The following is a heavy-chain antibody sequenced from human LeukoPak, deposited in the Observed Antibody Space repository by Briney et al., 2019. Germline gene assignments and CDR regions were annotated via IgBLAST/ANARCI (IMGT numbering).Heavy chain of an antibody. V-gene: IGHV3-53*01. D-gene: IGHD3-16*02. CDR1: GFTVSSNY. CDR2: IYSGGST. J-gene: IGHJ4*02. CDR3: ARDQGYYDYVWGSYRYTKFDY. Sequence: GGSLRLSCAASGFTVSSNYMSWVRQAPGKGLEWVSVIYSGGSTYYADSVKGRFTISRDNSKNTLYLQMNSLRAEDTAVYYCARDQGYYDYVWGSYRYTKFDYWGQGTLVTVSS.